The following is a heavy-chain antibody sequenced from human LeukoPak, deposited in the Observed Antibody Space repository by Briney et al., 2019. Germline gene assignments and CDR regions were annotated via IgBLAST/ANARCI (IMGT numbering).Heavy chain of an antibody. J-gene: IGHJ4*02. Sequence: ASVKVSCKASGGTFSSYAISWVRQAPGQGLEWMGGIIPIFGTANYAQKFQGRVTITADESTSTAYMELCSLRSEDTAVYYCASSYYYGSGSYYIPAYWGQGTLVTVSS. V-gene: IGHV1-69*13. CDR3: ASSYYYGSGSYYIPAY. CDR2: IIPIFGTA. D-gene: IGHD3-10*01. CDR1: GGTFSSYA.